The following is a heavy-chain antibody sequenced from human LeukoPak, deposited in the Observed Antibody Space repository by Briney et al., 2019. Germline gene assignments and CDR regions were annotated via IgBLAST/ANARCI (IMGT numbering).Heavy chain of an antibody. CDR1: GGSFSGYY. V-gene: IGHV4-34*01. CDR3: ARHLRLLESPFPPRAFDI. CDR2: INHSGDT. J-gene: IGHJ3*02. D-gene: IGHD3-3*01. Sequence: SETLSLTCAVYGGSFSGYYWSWIRQTPGQGLEWIGEINHSGDTNYNPSLKSRVTMSVDSSKNQLSLSLSSLTAADTAVYYCARHLRLLESPFPPRAFDIWGQGTTVTVSS.